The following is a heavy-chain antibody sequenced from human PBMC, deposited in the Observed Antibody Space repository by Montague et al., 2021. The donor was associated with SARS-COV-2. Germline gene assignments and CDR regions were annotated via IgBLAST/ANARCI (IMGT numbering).Heavy chain of an antibody. CDR1: GFSFSTYA. V-gene: IGHV3-23*01. J-gene: IGHJ3*02. CDR2: IGASGVTA. CDR3: VKGPLCSHTPCYVLGAFDM. D-gene: IGHD2-2*01. Sequence: SPRLSCAPSGFSFSTYAMSWVRQPPGKGLEWVAGIGASGVTAFYADSVKGRFIISRDNSDSTLYLQMNRLRAEDTALYYCVKGPLCSHTPCYVLGAFDMWGQGTMVTVSS.